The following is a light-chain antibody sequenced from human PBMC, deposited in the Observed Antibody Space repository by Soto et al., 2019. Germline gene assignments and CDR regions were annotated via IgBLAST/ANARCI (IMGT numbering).Light chain of an antibody. V-gene: IGLV2-14*01. CDR1: SSDVGGYNY. CDR2: EVS. Sequence: QSALTQPASVSGSPGPSITISCTGTSSDVGGYNYVSWYQQHPGKAPKLMIYEVSYRPSGVSDRFSGSKSGNTASLTITGLQAEDEADYYCSSYTSSSTLDYVFGTGTKLTVL. J-gene: IGLJ1*01. CDR3: SSYTSSSTLDYV.